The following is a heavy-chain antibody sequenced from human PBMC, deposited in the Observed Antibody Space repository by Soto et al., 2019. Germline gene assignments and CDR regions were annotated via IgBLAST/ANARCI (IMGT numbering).Heavy chain of an antibody. CDR3: ARGLCTSTSCYPPDDFDG. CDR2: INHSGST. V-gene: IGHV4-34*01. CDR1: GGSFSGYY. D-gene: IGHD2-2*01. J-gene: IGHJ3*01. Sequence: QVQLQQWGAGLLKPSETLSLTCAVYGGSFSGYYWSWIRQPPGTGLERIGEINHSGSTNYNPSLKSRVTISVDTSKNQFSLKLRSVTAADTAVYYCARGLCTSTSCYPPDDFDGWGQGTMVTVSS.